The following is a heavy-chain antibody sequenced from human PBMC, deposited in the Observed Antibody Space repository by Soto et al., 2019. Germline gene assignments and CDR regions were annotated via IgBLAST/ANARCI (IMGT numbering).Heavy chain of an antibody. CDR1: GFTFSSYG. CDR2: IWFDGGNK. CDR3: ARPRIGVAATGPFDN. V-gene: IGHV3-33*01. J-gene: IGHJ4*02. D-gene: IGHD2-15*01. Sequence: SLRLSCAASGFTFSSYGMHWVRQAPGKGLEWVALIWFDGGNKYYAHSVKGRFTISRDNSKNTLYLQMSSLRAEDTAVYYCARPRIGVAATGPFDNWGQGTLVTVSS.